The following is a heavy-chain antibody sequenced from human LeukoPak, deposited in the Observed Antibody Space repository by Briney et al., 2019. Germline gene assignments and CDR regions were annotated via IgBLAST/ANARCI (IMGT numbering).Heavy chain of an antibody. CDR3: ARAVRGYSYAYLPY. D-gene: IGHD5-18*01. V-gene: IGHV1-18*01. J-gene: IGHJ4*02. CDR1: GYTFSSYG. Sequence: ASVKVSCKASGYTFSSYGISWVRQAPGQGLEWMGWISAYDGNTNYAQRLQGRVTMTTDTSTSTAYMELRSLRSDDTAVYYCARAVRGYSYAYLPYWGQGTLVTVSS. CDR2: ISAYDGNT.